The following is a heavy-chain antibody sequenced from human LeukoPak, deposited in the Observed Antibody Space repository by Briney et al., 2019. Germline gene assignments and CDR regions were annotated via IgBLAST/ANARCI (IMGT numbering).Heavy chain of an antibody. D-gene: IGHD2-2*01. Sequence: PGGSLRLSCAASGFTFSGSAMHWVRPASGKGLGWVGRIRSKAKSYATAHAASVKGRFTLSRDDSKNTAYLQMNSLKTEDTAVYYCTSTYCSSTSCQSFYYYYYYMDVWGKGTTVTVSS. CDR2: IRSKAKSYAT. J-gene: IGHJ6*03. CDR1: GFTFSGSA. CDR3: TSTYCSSTSCQSFYYYYYYMDV. V-gene: IGHV3-73*01.